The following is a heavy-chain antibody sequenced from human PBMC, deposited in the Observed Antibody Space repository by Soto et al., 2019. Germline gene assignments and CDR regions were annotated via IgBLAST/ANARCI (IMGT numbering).Heavy chain of an antibody. V-gene: IGHV4-59*08. CDR1: GGSISSYY. CDR2: IYYSGST. CDR3: ARAWGANVFDF. Sequence: QVQLQESGPGLVKPSETLSLTCTVSGGSISSYYWSWILQPPGKGLEWIGYIYYSGSTNYNPSLKSRVTISVDTSKNQFSLKLSSVTAADTAVYYCARAWGANVFDFWGQGTLVTVSS. D-gene: IGHD3-16*01. J-gene: IGHJ4*02.